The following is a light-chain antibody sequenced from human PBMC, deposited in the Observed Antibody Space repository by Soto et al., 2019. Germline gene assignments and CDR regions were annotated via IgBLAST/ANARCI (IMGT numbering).Light chain of an antibody. CDR3: QQYNQWPPWT. CDR2: HAS. CDR1: QTVATN. Sequence: EILMTQSPATLSVSPGERVTLSCRASQTVATNLAWYQQKPGQAPRLLIYHASTRATGIPARFSGSGSGTEFTLTISSLQSEDFAVYYCQQYNQWPPWTFGQGTKVDIK. V-gene: IGKV3D-15*01. J-gene: IGKJ1*01.